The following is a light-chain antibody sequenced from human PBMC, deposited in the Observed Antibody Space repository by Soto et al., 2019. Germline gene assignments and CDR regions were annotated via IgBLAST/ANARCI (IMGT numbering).Light chain of an antibody. Sequence: DIQMTQSPSSLPASVGDRVTITCRASQGISNYLAWYQQKPGKVPKLLIYAAFTLQSGVPARFSGSGSGTDFTLTISSLQPEDVATYYCQKYSSARWTFGQGTKVEIK. CDR3: QKYSSARWT. CDR1: QGISNY. J-gene: IGKJ1*01. CDR2: AAF. V-gene: IGKV1-27*01.